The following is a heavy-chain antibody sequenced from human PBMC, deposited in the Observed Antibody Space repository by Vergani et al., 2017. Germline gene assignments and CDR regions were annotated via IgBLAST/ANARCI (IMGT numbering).Heavy chain of an antibody. CDR1: GYSFTSYW. V-gene: IGHV5-51*01. J-gene: IGHJ4*02. Sequence: EVQLVQSGAEVKKPGESLKISCKGSGYSFTSYWIGWVRQMPGKGLEWMGIIYPGDSDTRYSPSFQGQVTISADKSISTAYLQWSSLKASDTAMYYCARQVMSAGTTVTTVDYWGQGTLVTVSS. CDR3: ARQVMSAGTTVTTVDY. CDR2: IYPGDSDT. D-gene: IGHD4-17*01.